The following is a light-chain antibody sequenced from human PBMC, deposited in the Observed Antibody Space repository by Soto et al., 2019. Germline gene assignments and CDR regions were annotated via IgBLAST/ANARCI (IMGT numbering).Light chain of an antibody. CDR2: AAT. J-gene: IGKJ4*01. Sequence: DIQMTQSPSSLSASVGDRITITCRAHESVGNWLAWYQQKPGKAPKLLIYAATTLQSGVPSRFSGSRSGTVFSLTVSSLQPEDFATYYCQQANSFPLSLGGGNKVDIK. V-gene: IGKV1D-12*01. CDR1: ESVGNW. CDR3: QQANSFPLS.